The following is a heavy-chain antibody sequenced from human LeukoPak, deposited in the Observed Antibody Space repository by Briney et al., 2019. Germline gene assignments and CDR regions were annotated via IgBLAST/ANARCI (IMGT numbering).Heavy chain of an antibody. CDR2: ISSRSTYI. V-gene: IGHV3-21*01. J-gene: IGHJ4*02. CDR3: ARETTVTTVFDY. D-gene: IGHD4-17*01. Sequence: GGSLRLSCAASGFTFSSYSMNWVRQAPGKGLEWVSSISSRSTYIYYADSVKGRFTISRDNAKNSLYLQMNSLRAEDTAVYYCARETTVTTVFDYWGQGTLVTVSS. CDR1: GFTFSSYS.